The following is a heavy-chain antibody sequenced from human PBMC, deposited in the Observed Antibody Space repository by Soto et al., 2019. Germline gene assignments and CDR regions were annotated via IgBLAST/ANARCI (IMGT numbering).Heavy chain of an antibody. CDR3: AGQSYESRGCFYAY. J-gene: IGHJ4*02. CDR2: IYSGGNT. D-gene: IGHD3-22*01. CDR1: GGSSSSTTYY. V-gene: IGHV4-39*01. Sequence: QLLLQESGPGLVKPSETLSLTCTVSGGSSSSTTYYWGWIRQSPGKGLEWIGNIYSGGNTYYNPSLKSRVTISVDTSKSHLSLQLISVTAADTTVYYCAGQSYESRGCFYAYWGQGTLVTVSS.